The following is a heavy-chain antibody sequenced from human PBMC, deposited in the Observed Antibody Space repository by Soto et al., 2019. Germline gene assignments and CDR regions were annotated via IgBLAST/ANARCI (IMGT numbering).Heavy chain of an antibody. CDR1: GFSLSTYD. J-gene: IGHJ6*02. D-gene: IGHD2-15*01. CDR3: ARAYSGRLPRRADYYYAMDV. CDR2: LGAADDP. V-gene: IGHV3-13*05. Sequence: GAHRLFSAVSGFSLSTYDMHWVRQAEGKGLELVSALGAADDPYYLVSVKGRFTISRENAKNSLYLQMNNLRAGDTAVYYCARAYSGRLPRRADYYYAMDVWGQGTTVTGSS.